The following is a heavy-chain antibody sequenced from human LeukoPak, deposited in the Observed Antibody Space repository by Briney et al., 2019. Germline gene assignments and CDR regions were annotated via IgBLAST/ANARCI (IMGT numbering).Heavy chain of an antibody. Sequence: GGSLRLSCAASGFTFSNYWMSWVRQDPGKGLEWVANIKEDGSEKYFVDSVRGRFTISRDNAKNSLYLEMNSLRAEDTAVYYCARGGSYYIYWGQGTLVTVSS. V-gene: IGHV3-7*05. J-gene: IGHJ4*02. CDR1: GFTFSNYW. CDR3: ARGGSYYIY. D-gene: IGHD3-10*01. CDR2: IKEDGSEK.